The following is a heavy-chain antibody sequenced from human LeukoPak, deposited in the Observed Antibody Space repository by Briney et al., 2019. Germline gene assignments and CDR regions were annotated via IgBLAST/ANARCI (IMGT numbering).Heavy chain of an antibody. J-gene: IGHJ6*02. D-gene: IGHD1-26*01. CDR3: AKDFRRNSGSYFHHGMDV. CDR2: ISGDGGST. V-gene: IGHV3-43*02. CDR1: GFTFDDYA. Sequence: GGSLRLSCAASGFTFDDYAMHWVRQAPGKGLEWVSLISGDGGSTYYADSVKGRFNISRDNSKNSLYLQMNSLRTEDPALYYCAKDFRRNSGSYFHHGMDVWGQGTTVTVSS.